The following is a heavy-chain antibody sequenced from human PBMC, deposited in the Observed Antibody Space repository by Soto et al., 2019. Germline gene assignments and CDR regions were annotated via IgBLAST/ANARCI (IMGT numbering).Heavy chain of an antibody. CDR1: GFTVSSNY. Sequence: GGSLRLSCAASGFTVSSNYMSWFRQAPGKGLEWVSVIYSGGSTYYADSVKGRFTISRDNSKNTLYLQMNSLRAEDTAVYYCAREADYSSGYYYGMDVWGQGTTVTVSS. CDR3: AREADYSSGYYYGMDV. J-gene: IGHJ6*02. D-gene: IGHD2-15*01. V-gene: IGHV3-53*01. CDR2: IYSGGST.